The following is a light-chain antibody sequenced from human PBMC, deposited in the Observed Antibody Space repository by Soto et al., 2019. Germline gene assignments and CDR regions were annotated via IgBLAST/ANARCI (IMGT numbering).Light chain of an antibody. J-gene: IGKJ5*01. CDR1: QDISNY. V-gene: IGKV1-33*01. Sequence: IQMTQSTSSLSASVGYRVTITCQASQDISNYLNWYQQKPGKAPKLLIYDASNLETGVPSRFSGSGSGTDFTFTISSLQHEDIATYYCQQYDNSPITFGQVTRLEIK. CDR3: QQYDNSPIT. CDR2: DAS.